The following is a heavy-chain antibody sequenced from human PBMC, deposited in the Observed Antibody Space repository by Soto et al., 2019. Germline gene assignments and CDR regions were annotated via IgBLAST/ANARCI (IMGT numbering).Heavy chain of an antibody. CDR2: ISGSGGST. V-gene: IGHV3-23*01. D-gene: IGHD6-13*01. CDR3: AKGFSSSWYVPYYYMDV. Sequence: EVQLLESGGGLVQPGGSLRLSCAASGFTFSSYAMSWVRQAPGKGLEWVSAISGSGGSTYYADSVKGRFTISRDNSKNTLYLQMNSLRAEDTAVYYCAKGFSSSWYVPYYYMDVWGKGTTVTVSS. CDR1: GFTFSSYA. J-gene: IGHJ6*03.